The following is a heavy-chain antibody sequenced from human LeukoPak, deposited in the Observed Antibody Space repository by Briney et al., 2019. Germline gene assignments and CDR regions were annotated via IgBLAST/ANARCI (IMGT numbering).Heavy chain of an antibody. CDR1: GFTFSSYE. CDR2: ISSSGSTK. CDR3: ARSVRAAGTFFFDY. V-gene: IGHV3-48*03. Sequence: GGSLRLSCAASGFTFSSYEMNWVRQAPGKGLEWVSYISSSGSTKYYADSVKGRFTMSRDNAKNSLYLQMNSLRAEDTALYYCARSVRAAGTFFFDYWGQGTLVTVSS. D-gene: IGHD6-13*01. J-gene: IGHJ4*02.